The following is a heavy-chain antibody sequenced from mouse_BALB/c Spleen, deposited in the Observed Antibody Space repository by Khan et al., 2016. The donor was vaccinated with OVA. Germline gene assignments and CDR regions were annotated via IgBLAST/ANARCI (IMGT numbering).Heavy chain of an antibody. CDR2: IWAGGST. V-gene: IGHV2-9*02. CDR1: GFSLTSYA. CDR3: ARNREPDYFDY. Sequence: VQLVESGPGLVAPSQSLSITCTVTGFSLTSYAIHWIRQPPGKGLEWLGIIWAGGSTNYNSALMSRLSISKDNSKSQVFLKMNSLQTHVTAMYYCARNREPDYFDYWGQGTTLTVSS. J-gene: IGHJ2*01.